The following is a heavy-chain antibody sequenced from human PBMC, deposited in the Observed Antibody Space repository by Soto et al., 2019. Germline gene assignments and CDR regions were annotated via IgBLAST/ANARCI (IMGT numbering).Heavy chain of an antibody. D-gene: IGHD2-2*01. CDR3: VRDTVQAGSHFYYGLDF. CDR2: IDTVGDT. V-gene: IGHV3-13*01. Sequence: GGSLRLSCAASGFTFSTYDMHWVRQATGEGLEWVSAIDTVGDTWYAGSVKGRFTISREKAKNSLYLQMDSLRAGDTAGYDCVRDTVQAGSHFYYGLDFWGQGTTVTGSS. J-gene: IGHJ6*02. CDR1: GFTFSTYD.